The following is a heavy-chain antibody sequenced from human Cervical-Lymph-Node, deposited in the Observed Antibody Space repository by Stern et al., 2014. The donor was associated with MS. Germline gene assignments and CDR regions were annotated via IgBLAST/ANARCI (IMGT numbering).Heavy chain of an antibody. J-gene: IGHJ4*02. CDR1: GYTFTSYG. Sequence: QVQLVQSGAEVKKPGASVKVSCEASGYTFTSYGISWVRQAPGQGLEWMGGLSVYNGNKNYAQKLQGRATITPDHSNNNPYMELRSLRSDDTAVYYCARVSNYGDPSDYWGQGTLVTVSS. D-gene: IGHD4-11*01. CDR3: ARVSNYGDPSDY. V-gene: IGHV1-18*01. CDR2: LSVYNGNK.